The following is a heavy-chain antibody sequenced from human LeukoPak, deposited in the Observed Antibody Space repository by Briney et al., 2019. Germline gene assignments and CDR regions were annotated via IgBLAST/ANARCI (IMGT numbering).Heavy chain of an antibody. V-gene: IGHV3-74*01. Sequence: PGGSLRLSRAASGFTFSSYWMHWVRQAPGKGLVWVSRINSDGSSTSYADSVKGRFTISRDNAKNTLYLQMNSLRAEDTAVYYCARGSLCSGGSCYYYGMDVWGQGTTVTVSS. CDR3: ARGSLCSGGSCYYYGMDV. CDR2: INSDGSST. CDR1: GFTFSSYW. D-gene: IGHD2-15*01. J-gene: IGHJ6*02.